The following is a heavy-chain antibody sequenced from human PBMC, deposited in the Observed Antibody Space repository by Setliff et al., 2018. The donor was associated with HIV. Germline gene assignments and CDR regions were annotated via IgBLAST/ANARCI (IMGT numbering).Heavy chain of an antibody. Sequence: SETLSLTCAVYGGSFSGYFWSWIRQSPGKGLEWIGEINHRGSANHNPSFKSRVIISVDTSKNQFSLKLTSVTAADTAVYYCARSKTFYDFWGGYYTHGAFKIWGLGTMVTVSS. CDR3: ARSKTFYDFWGGYYTHGAFKI. J-gene: IGHJ3*02. D-gene: IGHD3-3*01. CDR2: INHRGSA. V-gene: IGHV4-34*01. CDR1: GGSFSGYF.